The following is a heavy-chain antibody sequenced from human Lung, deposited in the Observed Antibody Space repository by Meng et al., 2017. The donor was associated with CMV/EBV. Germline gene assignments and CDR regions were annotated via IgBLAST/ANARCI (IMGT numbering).Heavy chain of an antibody. CDR1: GGPISPYY. Sequence: SXTXSLXXTVSGGPISPYYWSWIRQPPGKGLEWIGYIHYSGSTDYNPTLKSRVTISLDTSKNQFSLKLNSVAAADAAVYYCAREGGETLEAYCGGDCFFDSXGQGXLVTVSS. CDR3: AREGGETLEAYCGGDCFFDS. CDR2: IHYSGST. D-gene: IGHD2-21*01. V-gene: IGHV4-59*01. J-gene: IGHJ4*02.